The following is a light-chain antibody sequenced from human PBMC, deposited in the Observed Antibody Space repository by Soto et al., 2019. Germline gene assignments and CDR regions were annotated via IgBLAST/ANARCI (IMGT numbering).Light chain of an antibody. V-gene: IGKV3-15*01. J-gene: IGKJ1*01. CDR1: QSVSSH. CDR3: QQYNNWPPWT. Sequence: EILLTQSPATLSVSPVEVATLSFMASQSVSSHLAWYQQKPGQAPRVLIYGASTRATGSPARFSGSGSGTEFTLTISSLQSEDFAVYYCQQYNNWPPWTFGQGTKVDIK. CDR2: GAS.